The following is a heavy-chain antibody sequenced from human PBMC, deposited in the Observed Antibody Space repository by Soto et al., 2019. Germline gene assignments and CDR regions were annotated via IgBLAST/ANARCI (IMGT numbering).Heavy chain of an antibody. CDR3: ARHNEIKATTFYGMDV. J-gene: IGHJ6*02. D-gene: IGHD1-1*01. Sequence: PSETLSLTCSVSGGSISSSSYYWGWIRQTPEKGLEWIGTLYYSGNTWYNPSLKSRVTISVDTSKDQFSLKLTSVTAADTAVYYCARHNEIKATTFYGMDVWGHGTTVTVSS. CDR2: LYYSGNT. V-gene: IGHV4-39*01. CDR1: GGSISSSSYY.